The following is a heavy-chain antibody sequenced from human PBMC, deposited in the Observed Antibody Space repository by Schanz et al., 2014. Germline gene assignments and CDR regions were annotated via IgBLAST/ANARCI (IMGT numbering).Heavy chain of an antibody. CDR3: ASPSGYSDYGTYFDF. D-gene: IGHD5-12*01. V-gene: IGHV3-30-3*01. Sequence: VQLVESGGGLVQPGGSLRLSCAASGFTFSDHYMDWVRQAPGKGLEWVALISNDGSIKYYADSVEGRFTISRDNSRNPLYLQMNSLRTEDTAVYYCASPSGYSDYGTYFDFWGQGTLVTVSS. CDR2: ISNDGSIK. J-gene: IGHJ4*02. CDR1: GFTFSDHY.